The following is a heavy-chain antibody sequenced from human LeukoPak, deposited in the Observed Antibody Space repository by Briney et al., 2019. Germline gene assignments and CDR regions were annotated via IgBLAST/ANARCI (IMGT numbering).Heavy chain of an antibody. J-gene: IGHJ6*02. Sequence: ASVKVSCKASGYTFTGYYMHWVRQAPGQGLEWMGWINPNSGGTNCAQKFQGRVTMTRDTSISTAYMELSRLRSDDTAVYYCARDLAVAGVYYYYYYGMDVWGQGTTVTVSS. CDR2: INPNSGGT. CDR1: GYTFTGYY. D-gene: IGHD6-19*01. CDR3: ARDLAVAGVYYYYYYGMDV. V-gene: IGHV1-2*02.